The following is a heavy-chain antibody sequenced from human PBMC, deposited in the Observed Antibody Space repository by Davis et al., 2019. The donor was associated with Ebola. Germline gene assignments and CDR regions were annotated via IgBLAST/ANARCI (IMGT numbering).Heavy chain of an antibody. CDR2: ISYDGSNK. CDR3: AKDDDIVLLYGMDV. Sequence: PGGSLRLSCAVYGGSFSGYYWSWVRQAPGKGLEWVAVISYDGSNKYYADSVKGRFTISRDNSKNTLYLQMNSLRAEDTAVYYCAKDDDIVLLYGMDVWGQGTTVTVSS. V-gene: IGHV3-30*18. CDR1: GGSFSGYY. D-gene: IGHD2-8*01. J-gene: IGHJ6*02.